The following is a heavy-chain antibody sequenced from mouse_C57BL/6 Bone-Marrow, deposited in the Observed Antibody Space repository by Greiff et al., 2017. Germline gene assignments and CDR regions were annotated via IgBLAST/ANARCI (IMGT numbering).Heavy chain of an antibody. V-gene: IGHV1-80*01. CDR3: AREGDLLRGRWFAF. CDR1: GYAFSSYW. CDR2: IYPGDGDT. Sequence: QVQLQQSGAELVKPGASVKISCKASGYAFSSYWMNWVKQRPGKGLEWIGQIYPGDGDTNYNGKFKGKATLTADKSSSTAYMQLSSLTSEDSAVYFCAREGDLLRGRWFAFWGKGTLVTVAA. D-gene: IGHD2-1*01. J-gene: IGHJ3*01.